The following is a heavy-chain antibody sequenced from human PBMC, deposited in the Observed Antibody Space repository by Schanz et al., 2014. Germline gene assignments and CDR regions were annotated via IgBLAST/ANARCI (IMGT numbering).Heavy chain of an antibody. CDR1: GFTFSDYY. CDR2: ISDSGDST. CDR3: ARRITGTHHNPYYHGMDV. D-gene: IGHD1-20*01. J-gene: IGHJ6*02. Sequence: QVQLVDSGGGLVKPGGSLRLSCAASGFTFSDYYMTWIRQAPGKGLEWVSDISDSGDSTHYADSVKGRFTISRDNAKNSLFLQMNSLSAEDTAVYYCARRITGTHHNPYYHGMDVWGQGTTVTVSS. V-gene: IGHV3-11*01.